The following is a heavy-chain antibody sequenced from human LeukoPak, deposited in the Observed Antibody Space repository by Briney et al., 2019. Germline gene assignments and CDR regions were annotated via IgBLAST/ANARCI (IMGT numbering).Heavy chain of an antibody. V-gene: IGHV4-59*01. J-gene: IGHJ3*02. D-gene: IGHD5-18*01. Sequence: PSETLSLTCTVSGGSISSYYWSWIRQPPGKGLEWIGYIYNSGSTNYNPSLKSRVTISVDTSKNQFSLKLSSVTAADTAVYYCARYTAMVAFHAHGFDIWGQGTMVTVSS. CDR1: GGSISSYY. CDR2: IYNSGST. CDR3: ARYTAMVAFHAHGFDI.